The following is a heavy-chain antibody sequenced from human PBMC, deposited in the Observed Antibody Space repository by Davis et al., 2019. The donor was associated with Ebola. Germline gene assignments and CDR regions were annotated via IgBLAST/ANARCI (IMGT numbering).Heavy chain of an antibody. CDR1: GDTFGEYG. CDR3: ARGVQGDIRRGMDV. CDR2: MNPNNGIA. V-gene: IGHV1-8*01. Sequence: ASVKVSCKTSGDTFGEYGYNWVRQAPGQGLEWVGWMNPNNGIAGYAQNFRGRVTMTRDTSISTAYMELSSLRSDDTAGYYCARGVQGDIRRGMDVWGQGTTVTVSS. J-gene: IGHJ6*02. D-gene: IGHD3-10*01.